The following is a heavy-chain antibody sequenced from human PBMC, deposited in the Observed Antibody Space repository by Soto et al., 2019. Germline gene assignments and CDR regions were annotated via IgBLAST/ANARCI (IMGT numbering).Heavy chain of an antibody. CDR3: ARDLAASIEYEGLDP. D-gene: IGHD3-16*01. Sequence: SETLSLTCTVSGGSISSGGYYWSCIRQHPGKGLEWIGYIYYSGSTYYNPSLKSRVTISVDTSKNQFSLKLSSVTAADTAVYYCARDLAASIEYEGLDPWGQGTLVTVSS. V-gene: IGHV4-31*03. CDR1: GGSISSGGYY. J-gene: IGHJ5*02. CDR2: IYYSGST.